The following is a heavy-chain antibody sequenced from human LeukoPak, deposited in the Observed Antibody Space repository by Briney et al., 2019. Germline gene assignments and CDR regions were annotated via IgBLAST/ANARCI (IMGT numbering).Heavy chain of an antibody. CDR2: IYHSGST. V-gene: IGHV4-30-2*01. J-gene: IGHJ4*02. Sequence: SSETLSLTCTVSGGSISNGDHYWSWIRQHPGKGLEWIGYIYHSGSTYYNPSLKSRVTISVDRSKNQFSLKLSSVTAADTAVYYCASGSGWYLVFDYWGQGTLVTVSS. CDR1: GGSISNGDHY. CDR3: ASGSGWYLVFDY. D-gene: IGHD6-19*01.